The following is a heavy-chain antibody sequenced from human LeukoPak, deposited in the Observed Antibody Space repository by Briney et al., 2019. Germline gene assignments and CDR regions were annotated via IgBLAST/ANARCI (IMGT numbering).Heavy chain of an antibody. CDR3: ARVGQWLAVDY. CDR1: GFTFSDYY. CDR2: ISSSGSTI. Sequence: GGSLRLSCAASGFTFSDYYMSWIRQAPGKGLEGVSYISSSGSTIYYADSVKGRFTISRDNAKNSLYLQMYSLRAEDTAVYYCARVGQWLAVDYWGQGTLVTVSS. V-gene: IGHV3-11*01. D-gene: IGHD6-19*01. J-gene: IGHJ4*02.